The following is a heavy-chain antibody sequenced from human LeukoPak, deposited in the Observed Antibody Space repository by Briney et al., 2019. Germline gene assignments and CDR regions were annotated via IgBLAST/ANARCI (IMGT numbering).Heavy chain of an antibody. CDR2: IIPIFGTA. J-gene: IGHJ4*02. D-gene: IGHD3-10*01. CDR3: ARYGNYGSGSYFSH. CDR1: GGTFSSYA. Sequence: SVKVSCKASGGTFSSYAISWVRQAPGQGLEWMGXIIPIFGTANYAQKFQGRVTITADESTSTAYMELSSLRSEDTAVYYCARYGNYGSGSYFSHWGQGTLVTVSS. V-gene: IGHV1-69*13.